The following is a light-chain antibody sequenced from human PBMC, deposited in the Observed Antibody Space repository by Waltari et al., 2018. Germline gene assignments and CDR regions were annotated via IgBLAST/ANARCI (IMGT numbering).Light chain of an antibody. CDR2: GAS. J-gene: IGKJ1*01. V-gene: IGKV3-20*01. CDR1: QSVGTY. Sequence: EIVLTQSPGTLSLSPGERATLSCRASQSVGTYLVWYQQTPGQAPRLLIYGASNRAAGIPDRFSGSGSGTDFSLTISRLEPEDFAVYYCQKYERLPATFGQGTKVEIK. CDR3: QKYERLPAT.